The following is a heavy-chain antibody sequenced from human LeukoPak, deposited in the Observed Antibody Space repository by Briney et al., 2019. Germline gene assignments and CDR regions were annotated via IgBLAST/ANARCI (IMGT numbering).Heavy chain of an antibody. Sequence: VASVKVSCKASGYTFTGYYMHWVRQAPGQGLEWMGWINPNSGGTNYAQKFQGRVTMTRDTSISTAYMELSRLRSDDTAVYYCAKTYYDILTGYYEDYWGQGTLVTVSS. D-gene: IGHD3-9*01. V-gene: IGHV1-2*02. CDR3: AKTYYDILTGYYEDY. CDR2: INPNSGGT. J-gene: IGHJ4*02. CDR1: GYTFTGYY.